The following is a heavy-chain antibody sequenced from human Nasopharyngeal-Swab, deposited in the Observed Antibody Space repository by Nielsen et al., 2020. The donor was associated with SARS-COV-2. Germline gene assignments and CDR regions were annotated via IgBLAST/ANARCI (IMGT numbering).Heavy chain of an antibody. CDR2: INPNSGGT. Sequence: ASVKVSCKASGYTFTGYYMHWVRQAPGQGLEWMGWINPNSGGTNYAQKFQGWVTMTRDTSISTAYMELSRLRSDDTAVYYCARDRGSGYGDAFDIWGQGTMVTVSS. J-gene: IGHJ3*02. V-gene: IGHV1-2*04. D-gene: IGHD5-12*01. CDR1: GYTFTGYY. CDR3: ARDRGSGYGDAFDI.